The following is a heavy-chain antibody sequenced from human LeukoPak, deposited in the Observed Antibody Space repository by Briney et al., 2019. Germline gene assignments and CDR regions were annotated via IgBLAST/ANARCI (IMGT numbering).Heavy chain of an antibody. D-gene: IGHD3-10*01. CDR1: GYTFTGYY. V-gene: IGHV1-2*02. J-gene: IGHJ5*02. CDR3: ARGRFGEWDNWFDP. Sequence: GASVKVSCKASGYTFTGYYIHWVRQAPGRGLEWMAWINPNSGATNYAQKFQGRVTMTRDTSISTAYMELSRLTSDDTAVYFCARGRFGEWDNWFDPWGQGTLVTVSS. CDR2: INPNSGAT.